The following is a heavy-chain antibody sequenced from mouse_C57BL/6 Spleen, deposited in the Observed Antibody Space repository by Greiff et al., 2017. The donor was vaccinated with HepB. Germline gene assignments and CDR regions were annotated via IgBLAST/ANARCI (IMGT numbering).Heavy chain of an antibody. Sequence: VQLQQPGAELVRPGTSVKLSCKASGYTFTSYWMHWVKQRPGQGLEWIGEIDPSDSYTNYNQKFKGKATLTVDTSSSTAYMQLSSLTSDDSAFYYCESRGYYGSSYFDYWGQGTTLTVSS. V-gene: IGHV1-59*01. CDR2: IDPSDSYT. CDR3: ESRGYYGSSYFDY. D-gene: IGHD1-1*01. J-gene: IGHJ2*01. CDR1: GYTFTSYW.